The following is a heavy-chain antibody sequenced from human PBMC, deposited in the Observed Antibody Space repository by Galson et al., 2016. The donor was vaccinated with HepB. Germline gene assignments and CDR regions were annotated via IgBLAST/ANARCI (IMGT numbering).Heavy chain of an antibody. CDR3: ARLHYDGSVFHPFDC. CDR1: GFTFNTYA. D-gene: IGHD3-22*01. CDR2: SRNKGSGYST. Sequence: SLRLSCAASGFTFNTYAMTWVRQAPGKGLEWVGRSRNKGSGYSTQYAASVKVRFTMSRDDSMNSLYLQMNSLKTEDTAVYYCARLHYDGSVFHPFDCWGQGTLVTVSS. V-gene: IGHV3-72*01. J-gene: IGHJ4*02.